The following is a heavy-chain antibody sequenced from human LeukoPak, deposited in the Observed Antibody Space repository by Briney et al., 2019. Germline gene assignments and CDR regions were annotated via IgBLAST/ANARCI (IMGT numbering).Heavy chain of an antibody. V-gene: IGHV3-48*04. CDR1: GFSFSTYN. D-gene: IGHD3-10*02. CDR2: ISSSGSTI. Sequence: GGSLRLSCAASGFSFSTYNMIWVRQAPGKGLEWVSYISSSGSTIYYADSVKGRFTISRDNAKNSLYLQMSSLRAEDTAVYYCAELGITMIGGVWGKGTTVTISS. J-gene: IGHJ6*04. CDR3: AELGITMIGGV.